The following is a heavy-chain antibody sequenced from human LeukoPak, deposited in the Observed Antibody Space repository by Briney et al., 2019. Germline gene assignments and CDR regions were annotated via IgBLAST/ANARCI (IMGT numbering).Heavy chain of an antibody. Sequence: SETLSLTCTVSDGSISSYYWSWIRQPPGKGLEWIGYMYYSGSSNYNPSLESRVTMSIDTSKNQFSLKFNSVTAADTAVYYCAKISSHDFWSGSYYFDYWGQGSLVTVSS. J-gene: IGHJ4*02. CDR1: DGSISSYY. D-gene: IGHD3-3*01. CDR2: MYYSGSS. CDR3: AKISSHDFWSGSYYFDY. V-gene: IGHV4-59*01.